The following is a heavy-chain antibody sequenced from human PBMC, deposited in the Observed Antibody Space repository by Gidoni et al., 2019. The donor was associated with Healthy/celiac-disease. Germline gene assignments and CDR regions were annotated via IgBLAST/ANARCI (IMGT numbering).Heavy chain of an antibody. CDR2: MNPNSGNT. V-gene: IGHV1-8*01. CDR3: AVNYDFWSGRDRENLARHY. J-gene: IGHJ4*02. Sequence: QVQLVQSGAEVKKPGASVKVSCKASGYTFTSYDINWVRQATGQGLEWMGWMNPNSGNTGYAQKFQGRVTMTRNTSISTAYMELSSLRSEDTAVYYCAVNYDFWSGRDRENLARHYWGQGTLVTVSS. D-gene: IGHD3-3*01. CDR1: GYTFTSYD.